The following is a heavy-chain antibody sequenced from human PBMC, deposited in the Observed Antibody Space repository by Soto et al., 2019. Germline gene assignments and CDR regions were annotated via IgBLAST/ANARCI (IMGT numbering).Heavy chain of an antibody. CDR1: GYTFTSYY. Sequence: QVQLVQSGAEVKKPGASVKVSCKASGYTFTSYYMHWVRQAPGQGLEWMGIINPSGGSTSYAQKFQGRVTMTRDASTSTVYMELSSLRSEDTAVYYCARDEQLDPTMGYWGQGTLVTVSS. D-gene: IGHD6-13*01. J-gene: IGHJ4*02. V-gene: IGHV1-46*01. CDR3: ARDEQLDPTMGY. CDR2: INPSGGST.